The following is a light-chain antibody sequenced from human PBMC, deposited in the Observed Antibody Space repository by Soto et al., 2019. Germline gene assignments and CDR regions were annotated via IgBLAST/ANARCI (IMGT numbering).Light chain of an antibody. CDR1: QDINNY. Sequence: DIQMTQSPPSLSVSVGDRVTITCQASQDINNYLNWYQQKPGKAPKLLIYKASTLKSGVPSRFSGSGSGTEFTLTISSLQPDDFATYYCQHYNSYSEAFGQGTKVDIK. CDR3: QHYNSYSEA. J-gene: IGKJ1*01. V-gene: IGKV1-5*03. CDR2: KAS.